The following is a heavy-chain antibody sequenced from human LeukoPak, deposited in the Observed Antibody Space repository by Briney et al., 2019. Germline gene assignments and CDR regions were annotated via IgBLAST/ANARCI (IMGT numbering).Heavy chain of an antibody. V-gene: IGHV3-11*01. CDR2: TSSSGSTI. CDR1: GFTFSDYY. J-gene: IGHJ4*02. CDR3: ARDLRDYYDFWSGYAADGDYFDY. Sequence: PGGSLRLSCAASGFTFSDYYMSWIRQAPGKGLEWVSYTSSSGSTIYYADSVKGRFTISRDNAKNSLYLQMNSLRAEDTAVYYCARDLRDYYDFWSGYAADGDYFDYWGQGTLVTVSS. D-gene: IGHD3-3*01.